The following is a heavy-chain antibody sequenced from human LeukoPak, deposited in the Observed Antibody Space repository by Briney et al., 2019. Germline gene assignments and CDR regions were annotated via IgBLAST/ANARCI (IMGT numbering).Heavy chain of an antibody. CDR2: IYYSGST. Sequence: PSETLSLTCTVSGGSISSSSYYWGWIRQPPGKGLEWIGSIYYSGSTYYNPSLKSRVTISVDTSKNQFSLKLSSVTAADTAVYYCARGPLFRIALAGSVSPYDYWGQGTLVTVSS. V-gene: IGHV4-39*07. J-gene: IGHJ4*02. CDR3: ARGPLFRIALAGSVSPYDY. D-gene: IGHD6-19*01. CDR1: GGSISSSSYY.